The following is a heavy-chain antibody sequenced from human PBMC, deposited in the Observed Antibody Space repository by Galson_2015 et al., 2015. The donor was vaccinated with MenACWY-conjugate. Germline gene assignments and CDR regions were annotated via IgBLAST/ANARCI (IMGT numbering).Heavy chain of an antibody. Sequence: SLRLSCAASGFIFGSHTMNWVRQAPGKGLEWVSSISISSSYIYYADSVKGRFTISRDNAKNSLYLQMNSLTAEDTAVYYCARDYARLEWLSAYYFDYWGQGTPVTVSS. D-gene: IGHD3-3*01. V-gene: IGHV3-21*01. CDR1: GFIFGSHT. CDR2: ISISSSYI. J-gene: IGHJ4*02. CDR3: ARDYARLEWLSAYYFDY.